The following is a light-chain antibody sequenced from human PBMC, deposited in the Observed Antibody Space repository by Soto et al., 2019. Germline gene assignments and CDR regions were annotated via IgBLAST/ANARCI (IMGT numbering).Light chain of an antibody. V-gene: IGKV1-5*01. CDR3: QQYNSYPWT. Sequence: IQMTRSPSTMAESAGDRDQTPCRASQSISSWVAWYQQKPGKAPKLLIYDASSLESGVPSRFSGSGSGTEFTLTISSLKPDDVATYYCQQYNSYPWTFGQGTKVDIK. J-gene: IGKJ1*01. CDR1: QSISSW. CDR2: DAS.